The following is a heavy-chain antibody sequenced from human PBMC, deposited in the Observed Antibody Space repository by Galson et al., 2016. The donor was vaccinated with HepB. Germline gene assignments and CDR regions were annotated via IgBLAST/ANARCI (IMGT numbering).Heavy chain of an antibody. CDR1: GYTFRNFV. CDR2: ISVYNGDT. Sequence: SVKVSCKASGYTFRNFVINWVRQAPGQGLEWMGRISVYNGDTSFAQNLQVRVTLTTDTSSKTAYMELRSLRPDDTALYYCAREGYGGIDAFDIWGRGTMVIVSS. V-gene: IGHV1-18*04. CDR3: AREGYGGIDAFDI. J-gene: IGHJ3*02. D-gene: IGHD4-23*01.